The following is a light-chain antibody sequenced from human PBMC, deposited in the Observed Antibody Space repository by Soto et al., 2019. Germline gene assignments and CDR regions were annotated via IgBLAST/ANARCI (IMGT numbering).Light chain of an antibody. J-gene: IGLJ1*01. Sequence: QSALTQPPSASGTPGQMVTISCSGSSSNIGSNYVYWYQHLPGTAPKLLIYRNNQRPSGVPDRFSGSKSGTSASLATSGLRSEDEADYYCAAWDDSLSGYVFGSGTKVTVL. CDR3: AAWDDSLSGYV. CDR1: SSNIGSNY. CDR2: RNN. V-gene: IGLV1-47*01.